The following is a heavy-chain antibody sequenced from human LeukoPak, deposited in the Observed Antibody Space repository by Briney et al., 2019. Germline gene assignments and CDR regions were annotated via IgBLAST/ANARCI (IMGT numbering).Heavy chain of an antibody. CDR3: ARGRVFPGVAPRQVWFDP. D-gene: IGHD3-10*01. CDR2: MNPKSGNT. CDR1: GYTFTSYD. V-gene: IGHV1-8*01. J-gene: IGHJ5*02. Sequence: ASVKVSCKASGYTFTSYDINWLRQATGQGLEWMGWMNPKSGNTGYAQKFLGRVTMTRNTSISTAYMELSRLRSEDTAVYYCARGRVFPGVAPRQVWFDPWGQGTPVTVSS.